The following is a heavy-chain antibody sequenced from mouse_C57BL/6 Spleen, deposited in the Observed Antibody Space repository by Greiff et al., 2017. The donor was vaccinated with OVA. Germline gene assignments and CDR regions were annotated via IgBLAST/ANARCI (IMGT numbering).Heavy chain of an antibody. J-gene: IGHJ3*01. CDR2: ISYDGSN. CDR3: ARGGAFAY. Sequence: DVKLQESGPGLVKPSQSLSLTCSVTGYSITSGYYWNWIRQFPGNKLEWMGYISYDGSNNYNPSLKNRIPITRDTSKNQFFLKLNSVTTEDTATYYCARGGAFAYWGQGTLVTVSA. V-gene: IGHV3-6*01. CDR1: GYSITSGYY.